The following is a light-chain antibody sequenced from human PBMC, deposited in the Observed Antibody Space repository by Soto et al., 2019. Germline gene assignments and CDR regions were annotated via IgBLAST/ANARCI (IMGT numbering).Light chain of an antibody. J-gene: IGKJ3*01. CDR2: GAS. Sequence: EIVMTQSPATLSVSPGERATLSCRASQSVSTNLAWYQQKPGQAPRLLIYGASTRATGIPARFSGSGSGTAFTLTISSLQSEDFALYYCQQHNNWPPVTFGPGTKVDIK. CDR3: QQHNNWPPVT. CDR1: QSVSTN. V-gene: IGKV3-15*01.